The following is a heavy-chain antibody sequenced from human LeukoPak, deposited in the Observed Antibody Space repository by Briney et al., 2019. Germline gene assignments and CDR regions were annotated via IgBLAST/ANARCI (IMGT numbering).Heavy chain of an antibody. CDR3: TTGEVHYIAAAGTDYYYYYMDV. J-gene: IGHJ6*03. D-gene: IGHD6-13*01. CDR2: IKSKTDGGTT. V-gene: IGHV3-15*01. CDR1: GVTFSNAW. Sequence: GGSLRLSCAASGVTFSNAWMNWVRQAPGKGLEWVGRIKSKTDGGTTDYAAPVKGRFTISRDDSKNTLYLQMNGLKTEDTALYYCTTGEVHYIAAAGTDYYYYYMDVWGKGTTVTVAS.